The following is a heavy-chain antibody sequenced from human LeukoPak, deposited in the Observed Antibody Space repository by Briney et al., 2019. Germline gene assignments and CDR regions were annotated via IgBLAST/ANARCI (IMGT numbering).Heavy chain of an antibody. Sequence: SETLSLTCTVSGGSISSYSCSWIRQPPGKGLEWIGYIYYSGGTSYNPSLKSRVTISVDTSKNQFSLKLSSVTAADTAVYYCARGAAFDIWGQGTMVTVSS. V-gene: IGHV4-59*12. CDR1: GGSISSYS. CDR2: IYYSGGT. J-gene: IGHJ3*02. CDR3: ARGAAFDI.